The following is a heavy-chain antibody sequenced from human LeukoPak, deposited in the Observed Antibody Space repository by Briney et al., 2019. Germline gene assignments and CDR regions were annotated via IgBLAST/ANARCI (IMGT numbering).Heavy chain of an antibody. J-gene: IGHJ4*02. CDR3: AKDLATKYSLDH. CDR1: GFTLSSNA. Sequence: AGALRLSRAASGFTLSSNAMHWVRQAPGKGLEWVAFISYDGVVKYYVDSVRGRFTISRDNSKNTLYLQMNSLRAEDTAVYYCAKDLATKYSLDHWGQGALVTVSS. V-gene: IGHV3-30*18. CDR2: ISYDGVVK. D-gene: IGHD1-26*01.